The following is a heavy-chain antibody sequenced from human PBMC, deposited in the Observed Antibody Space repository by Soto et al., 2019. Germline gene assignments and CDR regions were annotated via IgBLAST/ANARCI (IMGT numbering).Heavy chain of an antibody. CDR2: ISYTGRT. CDR3: AREWGLLPYYVMNV. CDR1: GDSVTSGSYY. V-gene: IGHV4-61*03. D-gene: IGHD7-27*01. Sequence: SETLSLTCIVSGDSVTSGSYYWTWLRQPPGKGLEWIGYISYTGRTKYNPSLQSRVTISVDTSKNDFSLNLSSVTAADTAVYFCAREWGLLPYYVMNVWGQGTTVTVSS. J-gene: IGHJ6*02.